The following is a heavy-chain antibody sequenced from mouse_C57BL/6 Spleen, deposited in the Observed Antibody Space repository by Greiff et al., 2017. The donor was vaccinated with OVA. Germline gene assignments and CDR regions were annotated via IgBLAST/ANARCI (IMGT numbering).Heavy chain of an antibody. V-gene: IGHV5-17*01. CDR3: ARRGIYYGSSPAWFAY. Sequence: EVQLVESGGGLVKPGGSLKLSCAASGFTFSDYGMHWVRQAPEKGLEWVAYISSGSSTIYYADTVKGRFTISRDNSKNTLFLQMASLRAEDTAMYYCARRGIYYGSSPAWFAYWGQGTLVTVSA. CDR2: ISSGSSTI. D-gene: IGHD1-1*01. CDR1: GFTFSDYG. J-gene: IGHJ3*01.